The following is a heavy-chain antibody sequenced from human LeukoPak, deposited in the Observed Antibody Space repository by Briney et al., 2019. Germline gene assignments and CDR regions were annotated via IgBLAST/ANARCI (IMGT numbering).Heavy chain of an antibody. CDR2: IYTSGST. J-gene: IGHJ4*02. CDR3: ARAGYYGSGSYYFDY. CDR1: GGSISSGSYY. D-gene: IGHD3-10*01. V-gene: IGHV4-61*02. Sequence: SETLSLTCTVSGGSISSGSYYWSWIRQPAGQGLEWIGRIYTSGSTNYNPSLKSRVTISVDTSKNQFSLKLSSVTAADTAVYYCARAGYYGSGSYYFDYWGQGTLVTVSS.